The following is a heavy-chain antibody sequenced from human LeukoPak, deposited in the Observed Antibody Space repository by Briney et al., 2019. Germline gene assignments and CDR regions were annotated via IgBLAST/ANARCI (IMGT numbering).Heavy chain of an antibody. D-gene: IGHD6-13*01. V-gene: IGHV4-38-2*02. CDR1: GYSISSGYY. CDR2: IYHSGST. J-gene: IGHJ4*02. Sequence: SETLSLTCTVSGYSISSGYYWGWIRQPPGKGLEWIGSIYHSGSTYYNPSLKSRVTISVDTSKNQFSLKLSSVNAADTAVYYCAREVPGAGHFDYWGQGALVNVSS. CDR3: AREVPGAGHFDY.